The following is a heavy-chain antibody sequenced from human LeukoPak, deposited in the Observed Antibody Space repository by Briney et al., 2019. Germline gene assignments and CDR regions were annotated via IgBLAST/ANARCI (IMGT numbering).Heavy chain of an antibody. V-gene: IGHV4-4*07. CDR2: IYTSGST. D-gene: IGHD3-22*01. J-gene: IGHJ4*02. CDR3: GRVSDSSGYYSLTFDY. CDR1: GGSISSYY. Sequence: SETLSLTCTVSGGSISSYYWSWIRQPAGKGLEWIGRIYTSGSTNYNPSLKSRVTMSVDTSKNQFSLKLSSVTAADTAVYYCGRVSDSSGYYSLTFDYWGQGTLVTVSS.